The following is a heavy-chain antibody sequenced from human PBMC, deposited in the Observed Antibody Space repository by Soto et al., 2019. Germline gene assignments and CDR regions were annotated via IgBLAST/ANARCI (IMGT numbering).Heavy chain of an antibody. V-gene: IGHV4-30-2*01. D-gene: IGHD5-12*01. CDR3: ARGVDKDNWFDP. J-gene: IGHJ5*02. CDR1: GGSISSGGYS. Sequence: SETLSLTCAVSGGSISSGGYSWSWIRQPPGKGLEWIGYIYHSGSTYYNPSLKSRVTISVDRSKNQFSLKLSSVTAADTAVYYCARGVDKDNWFDPWGQGTLVTSPQ. CDR2: IYHSGST.